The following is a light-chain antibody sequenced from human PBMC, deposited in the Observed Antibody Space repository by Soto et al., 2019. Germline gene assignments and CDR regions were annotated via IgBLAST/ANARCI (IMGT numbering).Light chain of an antibody. CDR3: SSYASSSTWV. J-gene: IGLJ3*02. V-gene: IGLV2-14*01. Sequence: QSALTQPASVSGSPGQSITLSCTGTSSDVGDYNYVSWYQQHPGKAPRLIIYEVSYRPSGVSNRFSGSKSGNTASLTISGLQAEDEADYYCSSYASSSTWVFGGGTNLTVL. CDR1: SSDVGDYNY. CDR2: EVS.